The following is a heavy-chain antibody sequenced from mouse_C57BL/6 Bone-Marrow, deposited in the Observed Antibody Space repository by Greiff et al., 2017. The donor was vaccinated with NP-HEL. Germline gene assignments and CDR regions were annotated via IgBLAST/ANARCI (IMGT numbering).Heavy chain of an antibody. Sequence: VQLQQPGAELVKPGASVKLSCKASGYTFTSYWMQWVKQRPGQGLEWIGEIDPSDSYTNYNQKFKGKATLTVDTSSSTAYMQLSSLTSKDSAVYYCASRGYYWGQGTLVTVSA. CDR2: IDPSDSYT. D-gene: IGHD2-2*01. V-gene: IGHV1-50*01. J-gene: IGHJ3*01. CDR3: ASRGYY. CDR1: GYTFTSYW.